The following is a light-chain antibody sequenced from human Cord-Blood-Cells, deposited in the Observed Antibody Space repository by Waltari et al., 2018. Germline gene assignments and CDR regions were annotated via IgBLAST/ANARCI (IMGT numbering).Light chain of an antibody. J-gene: IGLJ2*01. V-gene: IGLV2-14*01. CDR2: DVS. CDR3: SSYTSSFL. CDR1: SSAVGGYNY. Sequence: QSALTQPASVSGSPGQSITISCTGTSSAVGGYNYVSWYQQHPGKAPKLMSYDVSKRPSGVSNRFSGSKSGNTASLTISGLQAEDEADYYCSSYTSSFLFGGGTKLTVL.